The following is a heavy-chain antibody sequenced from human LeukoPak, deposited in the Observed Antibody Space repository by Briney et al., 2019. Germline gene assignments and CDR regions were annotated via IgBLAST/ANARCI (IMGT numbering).Heavy chain of an antibody. D-gene: IGHD2-2*01. CDR2: IYHSGST. CDR1: GGSISSGGYY. V-gene: IGHV4-30-2*01. Sequence: SETLSLTCTVSGGSISSGGYYWGWIRQPPGKGLEWIGYIYHSGSTYYNPSLKSRVTISVDRSKNQFSLKLSSVTAADTAVYYCARGRSQASSRFDPWGQGTLDTVSS. CDR3: ARGRSQASSRFDP. J-gene: IGHJ5*02.